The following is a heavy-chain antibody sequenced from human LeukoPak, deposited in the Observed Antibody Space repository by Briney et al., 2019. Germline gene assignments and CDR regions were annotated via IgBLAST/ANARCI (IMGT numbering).Heavy chain of an antibody. D-gene: IGHD6-19*01. CDR1: AFSISGSSYD. CDR3: ARRSSGWYGGFIER. CDR2: IYYTGST. Sequence: SETLSFTVTVSAFSISGSSYDWGSLRQPPGKRRGWSASIYYTGSTYYRPSVQSRVPISVDPSKDHFCQRLGSVTAADPAVYYWARRSSGWYGGFIERWGQGTLVTVSS. J-gene: IGHJ4*02. V-gene: IGHV4-39*01.